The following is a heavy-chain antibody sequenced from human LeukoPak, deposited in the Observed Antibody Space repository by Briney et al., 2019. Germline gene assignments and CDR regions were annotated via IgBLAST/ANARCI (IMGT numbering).Heavy chain of an antibody. D-gene: IGHD6-13*01. V-gene: IGHV3-7*05. Sequence: GGSLRLSCTASGLTFSNYWMSWVRQTPEKGLEWVANIKQDGSETVYVDSVKGRFTISRDNAQTSLYLQMSSLRAEDTAVYYCARDPYSSSWSYGMDVWGQGTTVIVSS. CDR3: ARDPYSSSWSYGMDV. CDR2: IKQDGSET. CDR1: GLTFSNYW. J-gene: IGHJ6*02.